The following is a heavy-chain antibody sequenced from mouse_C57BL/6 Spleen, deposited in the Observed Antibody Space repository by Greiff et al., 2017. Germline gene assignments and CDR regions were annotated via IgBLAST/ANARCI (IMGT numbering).Heavy chain of an antibody. V-gene: IGHV7-3*01. J-gene: IGHJ4*01. Sequence: EVMLVESGGGLVQPGGSLSLSCAASGFTFTDYYMSWVRQPPGKALEWLGFIRNKANGYTTEYSASVKGRFTISRDNSQSILYLQMNALRAEDSATYYCARFLYEYDGYYYAMDYWGQGTSVTVSS. CDR1: GFTFTDYY. CDR2: IRNKANGYTT. D-gene: IGHD2-4*01. CDR3: ARFLYEYDGYYYAMDY.